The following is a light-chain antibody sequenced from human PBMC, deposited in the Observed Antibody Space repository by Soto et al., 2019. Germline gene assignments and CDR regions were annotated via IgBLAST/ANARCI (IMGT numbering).Light chain of an antibody. Sequence: QSALTQPASVSGSPGQSITISWTGTSSDVGGYNYVSWYQQHPGKAPKLMIYDVSNRPSGVSNRFSGSKSGNTASLTISGLQAEDEANYYCSSYTSSSTLSLYVFGTGTKVTVL. CDR3: SSYTSSSTLSLYV. CDR2: DVS. CDR1: SSDVGGYNY. J-gene: IGLJ1*01. V-gene: IGLV2-14*01.